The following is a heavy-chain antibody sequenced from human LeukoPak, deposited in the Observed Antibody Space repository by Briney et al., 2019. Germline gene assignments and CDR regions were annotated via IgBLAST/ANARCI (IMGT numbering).Heavy chain of an antibody. Sequence: PSETLSLTCTVSGGSISSYYWSWIRQPPGKGLEWIGSIYYSGSTYYNPSLKSRVTISVDTSKNQFSLKLSSVTAADTAVYYCARRDFGYSSSWFGSVGDAFDIWGQGTMVTVSS. CDR2: IYYSGST. CDR3: ARRDFGYSSSWFGSVGDAFDI. V-gene: IGHV4-39*07. CDR1: GGSISSYY. D-gene: IGHD6-13*01. J-gene: IGHJ3*02.